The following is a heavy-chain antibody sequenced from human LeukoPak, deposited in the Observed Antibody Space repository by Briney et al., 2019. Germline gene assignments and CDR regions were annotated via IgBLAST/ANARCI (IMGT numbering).Heavy chain of an antibody. CDR2: ISAYNGNT. CDR3: ARGYSGYDEDSSSWFDP. Sequence: ASVEVSCKASGYTFTSYGISGVRQAPGQGLERMGWISAYNGNTNYAQKLQGRVTMTTDTSTSTAYMELRSLRSDDTAVYCCARGYSGYDEDSSSWFDPWGQGTLVTVSS. CDR1: GYTFTSYG. J-gene: IGHJ5*02. D-gene: IGHD5-12*01. V-gene: IGHV1-18*01.